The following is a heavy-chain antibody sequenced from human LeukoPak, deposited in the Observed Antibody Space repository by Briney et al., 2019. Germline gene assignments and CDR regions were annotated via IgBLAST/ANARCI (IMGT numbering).Heavy chain of an antibody. CDR3: ARDKKADDSSGYGVFGFDY. J-gene: IGHJ4*02. CDR1: GFTFSSYW. CDR2: INSDGSST. D-gene: IGHD3-22*01. V-gene: IGHV3-74*01. Sequence: GGSLRLSCAASGFTFSSYWMHWVRQAPGKGLVWVSRINSDGSSTSYADSVKGRFTISRDNAKNSLYLQMNSLRAEDTAVYYCARDKKADDSSGYGVFGFDYWGQGTLVTVSS.